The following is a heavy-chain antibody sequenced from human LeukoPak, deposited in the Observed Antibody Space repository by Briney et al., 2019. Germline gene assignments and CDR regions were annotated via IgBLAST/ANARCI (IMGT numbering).Heavy chain of an antibody. D-gene: IGHD3-10*01. CDR1: GFTFSSYG. J-gene: IGHJ4*02. V-gene: IGHV3-33*01. Sequence: PGRSLRLSCAASGFTFSSYGMHWVRQAPGKGLEWVAVIWYDGSNKYYADSVKGRFTISRDNSKNTLYLQMNSLRAEDTAVYYCARDQAVRGVSEGFQTGMVYYFDCWGQGTLVTVSS. CDR2: IWYDGSNK. CDR3: ARDQAVRGVSEGFQTGMVYYFDC.